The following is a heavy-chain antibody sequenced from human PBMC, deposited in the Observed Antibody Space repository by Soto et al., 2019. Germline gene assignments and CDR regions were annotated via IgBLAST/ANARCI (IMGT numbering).Heavy chain of an antibody. Sequence: GESLKISCKGSRYSFAGYWITWVRQKPGKGLEWMGRVDPSDSQSNYSPSFRVHVPISVTKSITTVFLQWRRLWASATAMYYCARQISGADTGTNFHYYFDSCGRRSPVAVAS. J-gene: IGHJ4*01. V-gene: IGHV5-10-1*01. CDR1: RYSFAGYW. D-gene: IGHD2-8*01. CDR2: VDPSDSQS. CDR3: ARQISGADTGTNFHYYFDS.